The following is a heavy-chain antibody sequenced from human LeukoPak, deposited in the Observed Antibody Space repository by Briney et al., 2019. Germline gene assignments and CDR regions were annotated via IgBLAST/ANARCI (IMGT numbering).Heavy chain of an antibody. CDR2: ISSSGSTI. Sequence: GGSLRLSCAASGFTFSSYAMSWVRQAPGKGLEWVSCISSSGSTIYYADSVKGRFTISRDNAKNSLYLQMNSLRAEDTAVYYCARDRMGYYDSSGYLRGNDYWGQGTLVTVSS. V-gene: IGHV3-48*04. D-gene: IGHD3-22*01. CDR1: GFTFSSYA. J-gene: IGHJ4*02. CDR3: ARDRMGYYDSSGYLRGNDY.